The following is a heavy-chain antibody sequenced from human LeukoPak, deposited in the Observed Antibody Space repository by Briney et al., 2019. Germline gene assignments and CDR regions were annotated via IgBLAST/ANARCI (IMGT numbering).Heavy chain of an antibody. Sequence: PGGSLRLSCAASGFTFSSYSMNWVRQAPGKGLEWVSSISSSRSYIYYADPVKGRFTISRDNAKNSLYLQMNRLRAEDTAVYYCARKASRDRIVGATNAAFDIWGQGTMVTVSS. J-gene: IGHJ3*02. D-gene: IGHD1-26*01. CDR3: ARKASRDRIVGATNAAFDI. V-gene: IGHV3-21*01. CDR2: ISSSRSYI. CDR1: GFTFSSYS.